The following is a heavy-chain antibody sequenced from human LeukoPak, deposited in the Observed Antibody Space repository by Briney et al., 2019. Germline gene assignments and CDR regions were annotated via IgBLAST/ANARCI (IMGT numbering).Heavy chain of an antibody. J-gene: IGHJ6*03. Sequence: ASVKVSCKASGYTFTGYYMHWVRQATGQGLEWMGWMNPNSGNTGYAQKFQGRVTMTRNTSISTAYMELSSLRSEDTAVYYCARVPLRRADFWSGLHPIMDVWGKGSTVTVSS. CDR3: ARVPLRRADFWSGLHPIMDV. CDR2: MNPNSGNT. D-gene: IGHD3-3*01. V-gene: IGHV1-8*02. CDR1: GYTFTGYY.